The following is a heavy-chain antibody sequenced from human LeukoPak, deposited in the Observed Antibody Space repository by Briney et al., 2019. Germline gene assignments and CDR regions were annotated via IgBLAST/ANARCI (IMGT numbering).Heavy chain of an antibody. Sequence: GASVKVSCKASGYTFTGYYMHWVRQAPGQGLEWMGWINPNSGGTNYAQKFQGRVTMTRDTSISTAYMELSRLRSDDTAVHYCARVGAGSGWSQGNDAFDIWGQGTMVTVSS. J-gene: IGHJ3*02. V-gene: IGHV1-2*02. CDR2: INPNSGGT. D-gene: IGHD6-19*01. CDR3: ARVGAGSGWSQGNDAFDI. CDR1: GYTFTGYY.